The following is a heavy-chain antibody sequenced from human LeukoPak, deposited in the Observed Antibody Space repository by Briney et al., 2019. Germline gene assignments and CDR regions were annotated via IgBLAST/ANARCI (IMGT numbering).Heavy chain of an antibody. CDR2: IGSSSSTK. CDR1: GFTFSSFA. Sequence: GGSLRLSCAASGFTFSSFALSWVRQAPGKGLEWVSYIGSSSSTKYYADSVKGRFTISRDNAKNSLYLQMNSLRDEDTAVYYCAREVTGFDYWGQGTLVTVSS. V-gene: IGHV3-48*02. J-gene: IGHJ4*02. CDR3: AREVTGFDY.